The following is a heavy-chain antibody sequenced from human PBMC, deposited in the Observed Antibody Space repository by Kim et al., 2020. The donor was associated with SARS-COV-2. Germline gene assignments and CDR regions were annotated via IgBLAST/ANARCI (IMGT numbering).Heavy chain of an antibody. Sequence: GGSLRLSCAASGFTFSSYAMSWVRQAPGKGLEWVSAISGSGGSTYYADSVKGRFTISRDNSKNTLYLQMNSLRAEDTAVYYCANFLEWLLSLDYWGQGTLVTVSS. CDR2: ISGSGGST. V-gene: IGHV3-23*01. J-gene: IGHJ4*02. CDR1: GFTFSSYA. D-gene: IGHD3-3*01. CDR3: ANFLEWLLSLDY.